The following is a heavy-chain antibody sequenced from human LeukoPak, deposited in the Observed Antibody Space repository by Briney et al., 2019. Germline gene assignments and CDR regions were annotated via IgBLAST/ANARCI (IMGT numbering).Heavy chain of an antibody. D-gene: IGHD6-13*01. V-gene: IGHV4-59*11. Sequence: PSETLSLTCNVSGGSISSHYWSWIRQPPGKGLEWIGYIHYSGSTNSNPSLKSRVTISVDTSKNQFSLQLSSVTAADTAVYYCARALVSSSCYFQHWGQGTLVTVSS. CDR3: ARALVSSSCYFQH. J-gene: IGHJ1*01. CDR2: IHYSGST. CDR1: GGSISSHY.